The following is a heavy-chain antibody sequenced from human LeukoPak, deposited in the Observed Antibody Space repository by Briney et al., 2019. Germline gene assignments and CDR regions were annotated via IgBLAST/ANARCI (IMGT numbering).Heavy chain of an antibody. Sequence: SETLSLTCTVSGGSISSSSYYWSWIRQPAGKGLEWIGRIYTTGSTDYNPSLKSRVTMSVDTSKNQFSLKLSSVTAADTAVYFCARETRNVRGVWFDPWGQGTLVTVSS. V-gene: IGHV4-61*02. CDR1: GGSISSSSYY. D-gene: IGHD3-10*02. CDR3: ARETRNVRGVWFDP. CDR2: IYTTGST. J-gene: IGHJ5*02.